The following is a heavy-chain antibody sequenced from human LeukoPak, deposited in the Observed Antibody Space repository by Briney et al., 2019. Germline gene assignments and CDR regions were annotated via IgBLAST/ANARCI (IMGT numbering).Heavy chain of an antibody. V-gene: IGHV3-23*01. D-gene: IGHD2-21*02. J-gene: IGHJ4*02. Sequence: GGPLRLSCAASGFTFSSYAMSWVRQAPGKGLEWVSAISGSGGSTYYADSVKGRFTISRDNSKNTLYLQMNSLRAEDTAVYYCAKSPCGGDCYTSDYWGQGTLVTVSS. CDR3: AKSPCGGDCYTSDY. CDR1: GFTFSSYA. CDR2: ISGSGGST.